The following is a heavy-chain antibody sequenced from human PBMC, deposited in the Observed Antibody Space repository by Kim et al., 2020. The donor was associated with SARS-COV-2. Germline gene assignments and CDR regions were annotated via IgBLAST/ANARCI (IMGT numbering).Heavy chain of an antibody. CDR3: AKESDVYYYFFDD. J-gene: IGHJ4*02. CDR2: ISNDGSKQ. CDR1: GFSFSSYG. Sequence: GGSLRLSCAASGFSFSSYGMHWVRQAPGKGLEWVAVISNDGSKQYYGDSVKGRLTISRDNSRNTFYLQMDSLRVEDTAVYYCAKESDVYYYFFDDWGQGT. V-gene: IGHV3-30*18. D-gene: IGHD3-16*01.